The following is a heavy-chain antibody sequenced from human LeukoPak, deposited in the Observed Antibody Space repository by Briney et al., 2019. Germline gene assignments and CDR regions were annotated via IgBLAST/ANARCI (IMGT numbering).Heavy chain of an antibody. J-gene: IGHJ4*02. CDR1: GYTFTSYY. D-gene: IGHD6-13*01. V-gene: IGHV1-2*06. CDR3: ARDRGYSSSWYGY. CDR2: INPNSGGT. Sequence: ASVKVSCKASGYTFTSYYMHWVRQAPGQGLEWMGRINPNSGGTNYAQKFQGRVTMTRDTSISTAYMELSRLRSDDTAVYYCARDRGYSSSWYGYWGQGTLVTVSS.